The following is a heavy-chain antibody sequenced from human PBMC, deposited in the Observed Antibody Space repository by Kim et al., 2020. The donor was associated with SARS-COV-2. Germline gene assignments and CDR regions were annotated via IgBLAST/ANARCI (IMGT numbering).Heavy chain of an antibody. CDR2: ISSNGGST. J-gene: IGHJ3*02. Sequence: GGSLRLSCSASGFTFSSYAMHWVRQAPGKGLEYVSAISSNGGSTYYADSVKGRFTISRDNSKNTLYLQMSSLRAEDTAVYYCVKERVRGGDSMGAFDIWGQGTMVTVSS. CDR1: GFTFSSYA. V-gene: IGHV3-64D*09. D-gene: IGHD2-21*02. CDR3: VKERVRGGDSMGAFDI.